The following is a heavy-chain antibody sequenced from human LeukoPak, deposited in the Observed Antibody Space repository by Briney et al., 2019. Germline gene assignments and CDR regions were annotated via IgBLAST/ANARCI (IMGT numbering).Heavy chain of an antibody. CDR2: IKQDGSEK. D-gene: IGHD6-19*01. CDR1: GFTFSSYW. V-gene: IGHV3-7*01. Sequence: GGSLRLSCAASGFTFSSYWMSWVRQAPGKGLEWVANIKQDGSEKYYVDSVKGRFTISRDNAKNSLYLQMNSLRAEDTAVYYCARDTYSSGRHFDYWGQGTLVTVSS. J-gene: IGHJ4*02. CDR3: ARDTYSSGRHFDY.